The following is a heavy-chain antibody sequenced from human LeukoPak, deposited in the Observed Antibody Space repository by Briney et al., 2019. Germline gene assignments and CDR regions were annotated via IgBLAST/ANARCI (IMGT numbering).Heavy chain of an antibody. V-gene: IGHV4-39*07. Sequence: KSSETLSLTCTVSGGSISSSSYYWGWIRQPPGKGLECVGSIYYSGSTYYNPSLKIRVTISVDTSTKPFSLKLSSVTAADTAVYYCARVVEAREGRDYWGQGTLVTVSS. J-gene: IGHJ4*02. CDR1: GGSISSSSYY. D-gene: IGHD6-6*01. CDR2: IYYSGST. CDR3: ARVVEAREGRDY.